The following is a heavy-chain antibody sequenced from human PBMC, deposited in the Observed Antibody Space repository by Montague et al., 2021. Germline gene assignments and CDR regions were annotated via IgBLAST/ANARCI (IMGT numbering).Heavy chain of an antibody. V-gene: IGHV4-59*01. D-gene: IGHD6-19*01. CDR1: GDSISRYY. J-gene: IGHJ4*02. Sequence: SESLSLTCTVSGDSISRYYWSWIRQSPGKGLEWIGYFYYSGSSNYNPSLKSRVTMSLDTSKNQFSLKLSTVTAADTARYYWSNSPTQWLVFGYWGQGTLVTVSS. CDR2: FYYSGSS. CDR3: SNSPTQWLVFGY.